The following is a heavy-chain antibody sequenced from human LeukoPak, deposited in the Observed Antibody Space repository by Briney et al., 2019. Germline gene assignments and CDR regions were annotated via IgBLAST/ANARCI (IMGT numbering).Heavy chain of an antibody. V-gene: IGHV3-21*01. CDR2: ISSSSSYI. D-gene: IGHD6-13*01. CDR3: ARVAGTGH. CDR1: GGSISSYY. J-gene: IGHJ4*02. Sequence: ETLSLTCTVSGGSISSYYWSWIRQPPGKGLEWVSSISSSSSYIYYADSVKGRFTISRDNAKNSLYLQMNSLRAEDTAVYYCARVAGTGHWGQGTLVTVSS.